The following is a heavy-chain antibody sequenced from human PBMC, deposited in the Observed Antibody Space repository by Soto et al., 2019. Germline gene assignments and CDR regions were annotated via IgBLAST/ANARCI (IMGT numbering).Heavy chain of an antibody. V-gene: IGHV4-31*11. D-gene: IGHD6-6*01. CDR1: GGSIISASYS. J-gene: IGHJ4*02. CDR3: ARELAARPRYFAY. Sequence: TSEPLSLTCAVSGGSIISASYSWNWIRQSPGRGLEWIGHIYSSGSTYYNPSLRSRVSISVDTSNNQFSLKLTSVTAADTAVYFCARELAARPRYFAYRGQGTLVTVS. CDR2: IYSSGST.